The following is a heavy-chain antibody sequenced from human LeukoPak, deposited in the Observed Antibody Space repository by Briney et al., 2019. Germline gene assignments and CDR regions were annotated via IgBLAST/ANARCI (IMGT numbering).Heavy chain of an antibody. J-gene: IGHJ2*01. V-gene: IGHV3-15*01. D-gene: IGHD5-24*01. CDR3: TTDPSMARVWYFDL. Sequence: GGSLRLSCAASGFTFSNAWMSWVRQAPGKGLEWVGRIKSKTDGGTTDYAAPVKGRFTISRDDSKNTLYLQMNSLKTEDTAVYYCTTDPSMARVWYFDLWGRGTLVTVSS. CDR1: GFTFSNAW. CDR2: IKSKTDGGTT.